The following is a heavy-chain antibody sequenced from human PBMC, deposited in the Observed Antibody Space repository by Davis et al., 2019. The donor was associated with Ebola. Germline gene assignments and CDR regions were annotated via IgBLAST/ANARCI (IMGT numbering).Heavy chain of an antibody. CDR2: IIPIFGTA. CDR1: GYTFTSYD. V-gene: IGHV1-69*13. J-gene: IGHJ6*04. D-gene: IGHD3-3*01. CDR3: ARDGDTGPYYYYYGMDV. Sequence: SVKVSCKASGYTFTSYDINWVRQAPGQGLEWMGGIIPIFGTANYAQKFQGRVTITADESTSTAYMELSSLRSEDTAVYYCARDGDTGPYYYYYGMDVWGKGTTVTVSS.